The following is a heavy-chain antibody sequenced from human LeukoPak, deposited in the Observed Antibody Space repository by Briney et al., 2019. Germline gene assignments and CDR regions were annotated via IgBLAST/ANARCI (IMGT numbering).Heavy chain of an antibody. CDR3: ARGLSTTTVVPAAPRPNGMDV. V-gene: IGHV4-34*01. D-gene: IGHD2-2*01. J-gene: IGHJ6*04. Sequence: TSETLSLTCAVYGGSFSGYYWSWIRQPPGKGLEWIGEINHSGSTNYNPSFKSRVTISVDTSKNQFSLKLSSVTAADTAVYYCARGLSTTTVVPAAPRPNGMDVWGKGTTVTVSS. CDR1: GGSFSGYY. CDR2: INHSGST.